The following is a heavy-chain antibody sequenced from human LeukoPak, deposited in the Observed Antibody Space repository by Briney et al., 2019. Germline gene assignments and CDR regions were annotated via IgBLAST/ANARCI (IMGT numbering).Heavy chain of an antibody. D-gene: IGHD6-19*01. J-gene: IGHJ4*02. Sequence: SETLSLTCTISGGSISSYYWNWIRQPPGKGLEWIGHAFYSGHTNYSPSPESRVTISVDTSKNQFPLRLTSVTAADTAIYYCARHSSGLYYFHYWGQGTLVTVSS. CDR2: AFYSGHT. CDR3: ARHSSGLYYFHY. CDR1: GGSISSYY. V-gene: IGHV4-59*08.